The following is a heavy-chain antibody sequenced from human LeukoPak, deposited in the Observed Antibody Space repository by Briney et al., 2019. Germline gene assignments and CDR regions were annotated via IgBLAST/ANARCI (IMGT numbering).Heavy chain of an antibody. V-gene: IGHV3-48*04. J-gene: IGHJ5*02. CDR1: GFTFSSYS. CDR2: ISSSSSTI. CDR3: ASDVPPEYDYVWGSYPELFDP. D-gene: IGHD3-16*02. Sequence: GGSLRLSCAASGFTFSSYSMNWVRQAPGKGLEWVSYISSSSSTIYYADSVKGRFTISRDNAKNSLYLQMNSLRAEDTAVYYCASDVPPEYDYVWGSYPELFDPWGQGTLVTVSS.